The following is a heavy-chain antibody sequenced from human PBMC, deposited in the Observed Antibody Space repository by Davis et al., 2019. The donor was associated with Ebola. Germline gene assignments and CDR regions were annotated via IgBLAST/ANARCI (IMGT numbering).Heavy chain of an antibody. CDR2: INAGNGNT. CDR1: GYTFTSYA. V-gene: IGHV1-3*01. Sequence: ASVKVSCKASGYTFTSYAMHWVRQAPGQRLEWMGWINAGNGNTKYSQNFQGRVTITRDTSASTAYMELSSLRSEDTAVYYCARGYTTGTAAGAYWGQGTLVTVSS. J-gene: IGHJ4*02. CDR3: ARGYTTGTAAGAY. D-gene: IGHD1-1*01.